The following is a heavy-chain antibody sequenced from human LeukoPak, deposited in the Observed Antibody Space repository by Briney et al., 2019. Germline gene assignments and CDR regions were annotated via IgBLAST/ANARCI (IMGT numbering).Heavy chain of an antibody. V-gene: IGHV4-34*01. CDR2: INHSGST. D-gene: IGHD3-9*01. Sequence: SETLSLTCAVYGGSFSGYYWSWIRQPPGKGLEWIGEINHSGSTNYDPSLKSRVTISVDTSKNQFSLKLSSVTAADTAVYYCARGDILTGYVYWGQGTLVTVSS. CDR3: ARGDILTGYVY. CDR1: GGSFSGYY. J-gene: IGHJ4*02.